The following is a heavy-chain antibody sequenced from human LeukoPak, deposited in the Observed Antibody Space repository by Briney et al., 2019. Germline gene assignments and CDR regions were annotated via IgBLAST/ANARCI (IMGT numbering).Heavy chain of an antibody. J-gene: IGHJ4*02. V-gene: IGHV4-30-2*01. D-gene: IGHD2-21*01. CDR2: IYHSGST. CDR3: AREDFGELDY. Sequence: LRLSCAASGFTFSDYYMSWIRQPPGKGLEWIGYIYHSGSTYYNPSLKSRVTISVDRSKNQFSLKLSSVTAADTAVYYCAREDFGELDYWGQGTLVTVSS. CDR1: GFTFSDYY.